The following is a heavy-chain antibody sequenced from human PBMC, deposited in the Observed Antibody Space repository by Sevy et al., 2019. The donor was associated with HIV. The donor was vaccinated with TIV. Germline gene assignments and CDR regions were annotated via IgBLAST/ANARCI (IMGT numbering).Heavy chain of an antibody. Sequence: GGSLRLSCAASGFTFSNYAMYWVRQAPGKGLEWVAVISYDGNNKDYRDSVKGRFTISRDNSKNTLYLQMNSMRAEDTAVYYCAGHHYARTSYYFPLDYWGQGTLVTVSS. CDR3: AGHHYARTSYYFPLDY. D-gene: IGHD3-22*01. CDR2: ISYDGNNK. CDR1: GFTFSNYA. V-gene: IGHV3-30*04. J-gene: IGHJ4*02.